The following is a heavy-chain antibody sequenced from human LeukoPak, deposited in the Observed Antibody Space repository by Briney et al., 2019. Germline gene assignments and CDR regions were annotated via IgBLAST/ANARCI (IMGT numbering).Heavy chain of an antibody. Sequence: PGGSLRLSCAASGFSFSSYTMTWVRQAPGRGLEWVSCLSSTSTYIYYADSVKGRFTISRDNAKNSLYLQMNSLRAEDTAVYYCARYASGWSGGTSGHYMDVWGKGTTVIVSS. J-gene: IGHJ6*03. CDR2: LSSTSTYI. CDR3: ARYASGWSGGTSGHYMDV. V-gene: IGHV3-21*01. D-gene: IGHD6-19*01. CDR1: GFSFSSYT.